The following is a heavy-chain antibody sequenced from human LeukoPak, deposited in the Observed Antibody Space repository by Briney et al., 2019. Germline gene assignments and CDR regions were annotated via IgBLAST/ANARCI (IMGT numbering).Heavy chain of an antibody. CDR2: IYYSGSI. Sequence: SETLSLTCTVSGGSISSSSYYWGWIRQPPGKGLEWIGSIYYSGSIYYNPSLKSRVTISVDTSKNQFSLKLSSVTAADTAMYYCGRNAAYCIDLWGQGTLVTVSS. V-gene: IGHV4-39*07. CDR3: GRNAAYCIDL. CDR1: GGSISSSSYY. J-gene: IGHJ1*01. D-gene: IGHD2-15*01.